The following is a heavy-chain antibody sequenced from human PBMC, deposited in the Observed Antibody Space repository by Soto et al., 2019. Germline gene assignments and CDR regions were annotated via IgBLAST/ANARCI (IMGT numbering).Heavy chain of an antibody. V-gene: IGHV1-69*02. J-gene: IGHJ4*02. CDR1: GSTFNTYT. Sequence: QVQVVQSGAEVKKPESSVKVSCKPSGSTFNTYTVNWVRLAPGHGLEWMGRFIPILDMANYAQKFQDRVTITADRSTFTAYMELNSLTSDDTAVYYCAITYCRDNSCPRDFDFWGPGTRVTVSS. CDR3: AITYCRDNSCPRDFDF. CDR2: FIPILDMA. D-gene: IGHD2-21*01.